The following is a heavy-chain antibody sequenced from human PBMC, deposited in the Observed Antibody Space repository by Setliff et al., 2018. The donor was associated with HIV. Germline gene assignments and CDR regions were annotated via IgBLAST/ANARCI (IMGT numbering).Heavy chain of an antibody. V-gene: IGHV4-34*01. J-gene: IGHJ4*02. Sequence: SETLSLTCAVYGGSFNDYYWTWIRQPPGKGLEWIGEIDHSGSTKYHASLKSRVTISIDTSKNQITLKLSSVTAADTAVYYCARGLNYYGSGSYLPLGYWGQGTLVTVSS. CDR1: GGSFNDYY. CDR2: IDHSGST. CDR3: ARGLNYYGSGSYLPLGY. D-gene: IGHD3-10*01.